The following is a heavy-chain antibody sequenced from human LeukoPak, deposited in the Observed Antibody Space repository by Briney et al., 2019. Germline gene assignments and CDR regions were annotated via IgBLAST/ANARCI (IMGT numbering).Heavy chain of an antibody. V-gene: IGHV4-59*02. CDR3: ARVPLPYCTNGVCNYYYYMDV. CDR2: IYYTET. CDR1: GGSVSNYY. D-gene: IGHD2-8*01. Sequence: SETLSLTCTVSGGSVSNYYWSWIRQSPGKGLEWIGYIYYTETSYNPSLKSRVTISADTSKNQFSLKLYSVTAADTAVYYCARVPLPYCTNGVCNYYYYMDVWGKGTTVTVSS. J-gene: IGHJ6*03.